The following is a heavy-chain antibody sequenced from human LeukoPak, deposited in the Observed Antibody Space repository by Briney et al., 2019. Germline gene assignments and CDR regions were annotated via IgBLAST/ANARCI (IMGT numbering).Heavy chain of an antibody. CDR1: GGTFSSYA. CDR3: ARVGSAGSYYPADY. Sequence: ASVKVSCKASGGTFSSYAISWVRQAPGQGLEWMGGIIPIFGTANYAQKFQGRVTITTDESTSTAYTELSSLRSEDTAVYYCARVGSAGSYYPADYWGQGTLVTVSS. V-gene: IGHV1-69*05. D-gene: IGHD1-26*01. J-gene: IGHJ4*02. CDR2: IIPIFGTA.